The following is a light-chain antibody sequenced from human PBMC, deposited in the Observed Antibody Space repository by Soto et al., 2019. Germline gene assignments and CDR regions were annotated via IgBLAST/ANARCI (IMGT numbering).Light chain of an antibody. CDR3: QQYGSSPTT. CDR2: GAS. CDR1: QSVSSN. V-gene: IGKV3-20*01. J-gene: IGKJ1*01. Sequence: IALSQSPVTLSPSPGERATRSCRASQSVSSNLAWYQQKPGQAPRLLIYGASSRATGIPDRFSGSGSGTDFTLTISRLEPEDFAVYYCQQYGSSPTTFGQGTKVDIK.